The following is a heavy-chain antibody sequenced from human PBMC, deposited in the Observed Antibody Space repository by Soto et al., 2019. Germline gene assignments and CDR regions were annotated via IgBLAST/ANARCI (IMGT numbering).Heavy chain of an antibody. Sequence: LRLSCAASGFTFSSYGMHWVRQAPGKGLEWVAVISYDGSNKYYADSVKGRFTISRDNSKNTLYLQMNSLRAEDTAVYYCAKDPHIAAAGPNWFDPWGQGTLVTVSS. CDR3: AKDPHIAAAGPNWFDP. V-gene: IGHV3-30*18. CDR1: GFTFSSYG. J-gene: IGHJ5*02. CDR2: ISYDGSNK. D-gene: IGHD6-13*01.